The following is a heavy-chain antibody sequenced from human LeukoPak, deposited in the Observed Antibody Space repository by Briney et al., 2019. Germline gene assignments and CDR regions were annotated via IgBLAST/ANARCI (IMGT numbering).Heavy chain of an antibody. D-gene: IGHD3-9*01. CDR1: GYTFTGYY. Sequence: ASVKVSCKAPGYTFTGYYMHWVRQAPGQGLEWMGWINPNSGGTNYAQKFQGRVTMTRDTSISTAYMELSRLRSDDTAVYYCASAYDILTGYLYGMDVWGQGTTVTVSS. CDR3: ASAYDILTGYLYGMDV. V-gene: IGHV1-2*02. J-gene: IGHJ6*02. CDR2: INPNSGGT.